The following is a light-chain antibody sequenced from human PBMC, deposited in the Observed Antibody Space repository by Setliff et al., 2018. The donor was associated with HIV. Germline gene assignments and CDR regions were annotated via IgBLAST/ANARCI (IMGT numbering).Light chain of an antibody. Sequence: QPALTQPASVSGSPGQSITISCTGISSDVGFSNSVSWYQQHPGKAPKLLVYEVSNRPSGVSNRFSGSKSGNTASLTISGLQAEDEGDYYCSSFLSTTTSVLGSGTKVTVL. CDR1: SSDVGFSNS. CDR2: EVS. V-gene: IGLV2-14*01. J-gene: IGLJ1*01. CDR3: SSFLSTTTSV.